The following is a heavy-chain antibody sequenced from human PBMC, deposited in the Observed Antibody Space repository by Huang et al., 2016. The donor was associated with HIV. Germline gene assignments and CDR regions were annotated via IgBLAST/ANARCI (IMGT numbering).Heavy chain of an antibody. V-gene: IGHV1-2*02. J-gene: IGHJ4*02. CDR3: ERDWSCGSSASPAD. CDR2: INTKRGST. D-gene: IGHD6-6*01. Sequence: QVQLVQSGAEVKNPGASVRVSCKASGYTFTDSNIHWVRQAPGQGLDWMGWINTKRGSTIYVKRYQGRITMTRNMTISKVHMDLRMIQSDDTAVYFCERDWSCGSSASPADWGQGTLVTVSS. CDR1: GYTFTDSN.